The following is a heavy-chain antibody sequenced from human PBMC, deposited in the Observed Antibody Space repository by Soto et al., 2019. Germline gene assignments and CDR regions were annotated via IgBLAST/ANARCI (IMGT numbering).Heavy chain of an antibody. CDR2: IYWDDDK. CDR1: GFSLSTSGVG. Sequence: QITLKESGPTLVKPTQTLTLTCTFSGFSLSTSGVGVGWIRQPPGKALEWLALIYWDDDKRYSPSLKSRLTITKDTSKNQVVLTITNMDPVDTATYYCAHSAVKDIAGAGQFDYWGQGTLVTVSS. V-gene: IGHV2-5*02. J-gene: IGHJ4*02. CDR3: AHSAVKDIAGAGQFDY. D-gene: IGHD6-19*01.